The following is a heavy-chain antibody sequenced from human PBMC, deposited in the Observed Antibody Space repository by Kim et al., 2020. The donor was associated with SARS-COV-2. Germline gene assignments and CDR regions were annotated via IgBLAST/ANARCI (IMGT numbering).Heavy chain of an antibody. CDR1: GFTFSDYY. CDR3: ARMSTGDYALHFDY. V-gene: IGHV3-11*06. J-gene: IGHJ4*02. D-gene: IGHD4-17*01. CDR2: ISSSSSYT. Sequence: GGSLRLSCAASGFTFSDYYMSWIRQAPGKGLEWVSYISSSSSYTNYADSVKGRFTISRDNAKNSLYLQMNSLRAEDTAVYYCARMSTGDYALHFDYWGQGTLVTVSS.